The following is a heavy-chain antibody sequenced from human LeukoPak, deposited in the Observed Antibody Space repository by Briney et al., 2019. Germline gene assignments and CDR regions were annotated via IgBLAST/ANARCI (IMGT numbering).Heavy chain of an antibody. CDR1: GYTFTTYA. V-gene: IGHV7-4-1*02. Sequence: ASVKVSCKASGYTFTTYAMNWVRQAPGQGLEWMGWINTNTGNPTYAQGFTGRFVFSLDTSVSTAYLQISSLKAEDTAVYYCARDLGWSYDSSHWFDPWGQGTLVTVSS. J-gene: IGHJ5*02. CDR3: ARDLGWSYDSSHWFDP. CDR2: INTNTGNP. D-gene: IGHD3-22*01.